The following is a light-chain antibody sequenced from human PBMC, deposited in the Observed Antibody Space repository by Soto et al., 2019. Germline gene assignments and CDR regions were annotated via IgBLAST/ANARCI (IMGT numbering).Light chain of an antibody. J-gene: IGLJ2*01. CDR2: DVS. V-gene: IGLV2-14*03. Sequence: QSALTQPASVSGSPGQSITISCTGTSSDVGGYIYVSWYQQHLGKAPQLMIYDVSNRPSGVSNRFSGSKSGNTACLTISWLQSEDEADYYCASYTSSRPQILGGGIKLTVL. CDR3: ASYTSSRPQI. CDR1: SSDVGGYIY.